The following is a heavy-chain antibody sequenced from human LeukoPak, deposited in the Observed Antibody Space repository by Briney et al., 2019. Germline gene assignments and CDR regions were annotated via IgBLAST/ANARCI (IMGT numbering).Heavy chain of an antibody. D-gene: IGHD6-19*01. V-gene: IGHV3-15*01. Sequence: GGSLRLSCAASGFTFSNAWMSWVRQAPGKGLEWVGRIKSKTDGGTTDYAAPVKGRFTISRDDSKNTLYLQMNSLKTEDTAVYHCTTEPDYSSGWPFFDYWGQGTLVTVSS. J-gene: IGHJ4*02. CDR3: TTEPDYSSGWPFFDY. CDR2: IKSKTDGGTT. CDR1: GFTFSNAW.